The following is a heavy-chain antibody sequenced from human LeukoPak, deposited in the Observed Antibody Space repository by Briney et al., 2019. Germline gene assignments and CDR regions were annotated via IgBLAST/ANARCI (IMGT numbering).Heavy chain of an antibody. D-gene: IGHD2-15*01. CDR3: ARSRGFYCSGGSCYSDAFDI. Sequence: ASVKVSCKASGYTFTGYYMHWVRQAPGQGLEWMGWINPNSGGTNYAQKFQGRVTMTRDTSISTAYMELSRLRSDDTAVYYCARSRGFYCSGGSCYSDAFDIWGQGTMVTVSS. CDR2: INPNSGGT. CDR1: GYTFTGYY. J-gene: IGHJ3*02. V-gene: IGHV1-2*02.